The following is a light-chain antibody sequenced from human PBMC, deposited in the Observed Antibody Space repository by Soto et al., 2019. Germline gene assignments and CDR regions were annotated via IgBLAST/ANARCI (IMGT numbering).Light chain of an antibody. CDR1: SSDVGGYNY. J-gene: IGLJ1*01. Sequence: QSVLTQPPSASGSPGQSVAISCTGTSSDVGGYNYVSWYQQHPGKAPKLMIYEVNKRPSGVPDRFSGSKSGNTASLTVSGLQAEDEADYYCSSYAFSSNVFGTGTKVTVL. CDR2: EVN. CDR3: SSYAFSSNV. V-gene: IGLV2-8*01.